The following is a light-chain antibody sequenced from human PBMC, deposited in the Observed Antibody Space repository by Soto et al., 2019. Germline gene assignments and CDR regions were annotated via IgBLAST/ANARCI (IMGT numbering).Light chain of an antibody. CDR3: QQSYSTPYT. J-gene: IGKJ2*01. V-gene: IGKV1-39*01. CDR2: AAS. Sequence: DIQMTQSPSSLSASVGDRVTITCRASPSISNYLNWYQQKPGKAPKLLICAASSLQSGVPSRFSGSGSGTDFTLTISSLQPEDCATYYCQQSYSTPYTFGQGTKLEIK. CDR1: PSISNY.